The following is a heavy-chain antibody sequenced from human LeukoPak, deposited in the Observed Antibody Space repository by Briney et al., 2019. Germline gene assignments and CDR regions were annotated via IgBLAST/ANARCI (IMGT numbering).Heavy chain of an antibody. CDR3: AREDRIAVAGRYYYYYYGMDV. D-gene: IGHD6-19*01. Sequence: GASVKVSCKASGGTFSSYAISWVRQAPGQGLEWMGEIIPIFGTANYAQKFQGGVTITADESTSTAYMELSSLRSEDTAVYYCAREDRIAVAGRYYYYYYGMDVWGQGTTVTVSS. CDR2: IIPIFGTA. V-gene: IGHV1-69*13. CDR1: GGTFSSYA. J-gene: IGHJ6*02.